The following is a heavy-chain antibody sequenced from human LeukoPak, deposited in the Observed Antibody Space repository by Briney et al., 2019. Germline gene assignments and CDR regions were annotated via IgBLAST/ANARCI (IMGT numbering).Heavy chain of an antibody. CDR3: ARDSSSRRDIFYMDV. Sequence: PGGSLRLSCAASGFTFSSYAMSWVRQAPGKGLEWVANIKQDGSEKYYVDSVKGRFTISRDNAKNSLYLQMNSLRAEDTAVYYCARDSSSRRDIFYMDVWGKGTTVTVSS. V-gene: IGHV3-7*01. J-gene: IGHJ6*03. CDR1: GFTFSSYA. CDR2: IKQDGSEK. D-gene: IGHD3-3*02.